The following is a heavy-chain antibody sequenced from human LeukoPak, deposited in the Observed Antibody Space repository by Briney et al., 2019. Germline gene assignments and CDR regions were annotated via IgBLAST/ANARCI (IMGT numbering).Heavy chain of an antibody. CDR1: GFTVSSNF. CDR3: AREGYSSGSRTGIDY. CDR2: IYSGGST. V-gene: IGHV3-66*02. Sequence: PGGSLRLSCAASGFTVSSNFMNWVRQAPGRGLEWVSDIYSGGSTSYADSVKGRFTISRDNSKNTLFLQMNSLRIDDTAVYYCAREGYSSGSRTGIDYWGQGTLVTVSS. J-gene: IGHJ4*02. D-gene: IGHD5-18*01.